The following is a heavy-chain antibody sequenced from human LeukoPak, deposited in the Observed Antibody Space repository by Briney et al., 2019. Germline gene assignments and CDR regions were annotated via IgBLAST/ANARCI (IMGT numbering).Heavy chain of an antibody. J-gene: IGHJ3*02. Sequence: GGSLRLSCAASGFTFSSYAMNWVRQAPGKGLEWVSGIGYTGDSTFCADSVKGRFTVSRDSSKNTLFLHMNSLRAEDTALYYCAKSPTVDAAFDIWGQGAMVTVSS. CDR1: GFTFSSYA. V-gene: IGHV3-23*01. D-gene: IGHD4-23*01. CDR2: IGYTGDST. CDR3: AKSPTVDAAFDI.